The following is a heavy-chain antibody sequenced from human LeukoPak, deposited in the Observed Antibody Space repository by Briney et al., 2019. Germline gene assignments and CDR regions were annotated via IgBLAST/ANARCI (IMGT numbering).Heavy chain of an antibody. D-gene: IGHD3-22*01. Sequence: QAGGSLRLSCAASGFTFSSYEMNWVRQAPGKGLEWVSYISSSGSTIYYADSVKGRFTISRDNAKNSLYLQMNSLRAEDTAVCYCARDLGWAPYYDSSGYYVKGDYWGQGTLVTVSS. CDR2: ISSSGSTI. CDR1: GFTFSSYE. J-gene: IGHJ4*02. V-gene: IGHV3-48*03. CDR3: ARDLGWAPYYDSSGYYVKGDY.